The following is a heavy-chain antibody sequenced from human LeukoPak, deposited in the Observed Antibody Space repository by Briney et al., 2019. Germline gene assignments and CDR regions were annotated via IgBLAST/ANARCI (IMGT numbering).Heavy chain of an antibody. J-gene: IGHJ6*03. D-gene: IGHD5-18*01. V-gene: IGHV3-74*01. CDR3: AKGYKEYYYYYYMDV. CDR2: INSDGSST. Sequence: GGSLRLSCAASGFTFSSYGMHWVRQAPGKGLVWVSRINSDGSSTGYADSVKGRFTISRDNAKNSLYLQMNSLRAEDTALYYCAKGYKEYYYYYYMDVWGKGTTVTISS. CDR1: GFTFSSYG.